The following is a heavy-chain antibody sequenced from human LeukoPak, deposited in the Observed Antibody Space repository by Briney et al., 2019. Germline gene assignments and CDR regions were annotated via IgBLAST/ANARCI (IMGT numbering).Heavy chain of an antibody. J-gene: IGHJ5*02. Sequence: SETLSLTXTVSGGSISSYYWSWIRQPPGKGLEWIGYIYYSGSTNYNPSLKSRVTISVDTSKNQFSLKLSSVTAADTAVYYCARARKISKQWLVNNWFDPWGQGTLVTVSS. CDR1: GGSISSYY. CDR3: ARARKISKQWLVNNWFDP. D-gene: IGHD6-19*01. CDR2: IYYSGST. V-gene: IGHV4-59*01.